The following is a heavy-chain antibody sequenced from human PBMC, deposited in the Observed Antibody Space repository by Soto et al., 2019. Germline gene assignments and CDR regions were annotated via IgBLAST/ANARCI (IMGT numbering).Heavy chain of an antibody. CDR2: VIPIFGTA. V-gene: IGHV1-69*01. CDR1: GGTFSSYA. CDR3: ARAKGPPTGPYYYYGMDV. Sequence: QVQLVQSGAEVKKPGSSVKVSCKASGGTFSSYAISWVRQAPGQGLEWMGGVIPIFGTANDAQKFQGRVTITADESTSTAYMELSSLRSEDTAVYYCARAKGPPTGPYYYYGMDVWGQGTTVTVSS. J-gene: IGHJ6*02.